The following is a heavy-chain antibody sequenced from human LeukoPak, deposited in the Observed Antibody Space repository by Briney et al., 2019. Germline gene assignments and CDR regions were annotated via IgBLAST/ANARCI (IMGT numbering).Heavy chain of an antibody. CDR3: ASQYTSSRIFDD. D-gene: IGHD6-13*01. Sequence: GGSLRLSCAASGFTFSSYSMNWVRQAPGKGLEWVSYISSSSTYIYYADSVKGRFTVSRDNAKNSLYLQMNSLRAEDTAVYFCASQYTSSRIFDDWGQGTLVTVSS. V-gene: IGHV3-21*01. J-gene: IGHJ4*02. CDR2: ISSSSTYI. CDR1: GFTFSSYS.